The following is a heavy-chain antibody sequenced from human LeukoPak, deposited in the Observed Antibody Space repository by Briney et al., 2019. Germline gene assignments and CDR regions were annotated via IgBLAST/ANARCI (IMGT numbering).Heavy chain of an antibody. CDR2: INHSGST. Sequence: SETLSLTCAVYGGSFSGYYWSWIRQPPGKGLEWIGEINHSGSTNYNPSLKSRVTISVDTSKNQFSLKLSSATAADTAVYYCAREVRSGRYFDWLTPWGQGTLVTVSS. J-gene: IGHJ5*02. CDR3: AREVRSGRYFDWLTP. V-gene: IGHV4-34*01. CDR1: GGSFSGYY. D-gene: IGHD3-9*01.